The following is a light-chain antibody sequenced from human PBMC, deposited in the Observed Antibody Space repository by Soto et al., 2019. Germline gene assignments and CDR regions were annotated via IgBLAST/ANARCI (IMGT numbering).Light chain of an antibody. CDR2: DTS. Sequence: IVLTQSPATLSVSPGERATLSCRASQSVSSLLAWYQQKPRQAPRLLIYDTSTRATGIPTRFSGSGSGTDFTLTIASLQPEDFSTYYCQQSDSTPYTFGQGTKVEI. CDR1: QSVSSL. V-gene: IGKV3-15*01. J-gene: IGKJ2*01. CDR3: QQSDSTPYT.